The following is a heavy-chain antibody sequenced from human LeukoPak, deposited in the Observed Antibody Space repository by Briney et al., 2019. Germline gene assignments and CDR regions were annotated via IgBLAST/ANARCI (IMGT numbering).Heavy chain of an antibody. J-gene: IGHJ5*02. CDR1: GYSFTTYW. Sequence: PGESLKISCKASGYSFTTYWIGWVRQMPGEGLEWMGIIYPGDSDTTYSPSFQGQVTISADKSISTAYLQWSSLKASDTAMYYCARQLTGTTWEWFDPWGQGTLVTVSS. D-gene: IGHD1-7*01. V-gene: IGHV5-51*01. CDR3: ARQLTGTTWEWFDP. CDR2: IYPGDSDT.